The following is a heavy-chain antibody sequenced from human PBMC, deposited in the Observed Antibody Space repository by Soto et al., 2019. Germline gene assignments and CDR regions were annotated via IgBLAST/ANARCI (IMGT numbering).Heavy chain of an antibody. CDR1: GFTSSNAW. CDR2: IKTKGEGGTT. Sequence: EVQLVESGGGLVKSGGSLRLSCAASGFTSSNAWMNWVRQAPGKGLEWVGHIKTKGEGGTTDYAVSVKGRFTISRDDARNTFYLQMNSLKTEDTAMYYCTTDVWESLSSDYWGQVTLVTVSS. V-gene: IGHV3-15*07. D-gene: IGHD3-16*01. CDR3: TTDVWESLSSDY. J-gene: IGHJ4*02.